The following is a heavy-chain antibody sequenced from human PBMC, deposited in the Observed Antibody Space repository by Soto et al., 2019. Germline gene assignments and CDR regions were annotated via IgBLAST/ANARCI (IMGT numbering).Heavy chain of an antibody. D-gene: IGHD2-2*01. J-gene: IGHJ4*02. CDR2: ISHDGNTH. CDR1: GFTFKFYG. CDR3: AKDRGGDCPDYSCYFGADY. V-gene: IGHV3-30*18. Sequence: VQMVESGGGVVQPGKSLRLSCETSGFTFKFYGMHWVRQAPGKGLECVAVISHDGNTHYYADSVKGRFTISRDNSKNTLYLLMNSLRLDDSSTYYCAKDRGGDCPDYSCYFGADYWGQGALVTVSS.